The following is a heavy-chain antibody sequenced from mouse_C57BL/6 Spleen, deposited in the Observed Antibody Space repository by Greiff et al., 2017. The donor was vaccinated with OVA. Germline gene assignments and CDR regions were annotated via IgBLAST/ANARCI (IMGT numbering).Heavy chain of an antibody. Sequence: QVQLQQPGTELVKPGASVKLSCKASGYTFTSYWMHWVKQRPGQGLEWIGNINPSNGGTNYNEKFKSKATLTVGKSSSTAYMQLSSLTSEDSAVYYCARVRIITTVVATDAMDYWGQGTSVTVSS. CDR1: GYTFTSYW. D-gene: IGHD1-1*01. CDR3: ARVRIITTVVATDAMDY. V-gene: IGHV1-53*01. CDR2: INPSNGGT. J-gene: IGHJ4*01.